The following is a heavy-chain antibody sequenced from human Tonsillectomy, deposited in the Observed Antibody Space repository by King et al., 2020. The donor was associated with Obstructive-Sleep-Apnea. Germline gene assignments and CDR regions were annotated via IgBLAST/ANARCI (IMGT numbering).Heavy chain of an antibody. D-gene: IGHD5-18*01. J-gene: IGHJ4*02. CDR3: ARRTMVTNYFDY. V-gene: IGHV4-59*08. Sequence: QLQESGPGLVKPSETLSLTCTVSGGSISSYYWSWIRQPPGKGLEWIGYIYYSGSTNYNPSLKSRVTISVDTSKNQFSLKLGSVTAADTAVYYCARRTMVTNYFDYWGQGTLVTVSS. CDR2: IYYSGST. CDR1: GGSISSYY.